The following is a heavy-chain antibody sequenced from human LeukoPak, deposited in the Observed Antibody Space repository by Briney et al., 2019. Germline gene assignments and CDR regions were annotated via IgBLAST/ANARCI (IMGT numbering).Heavy chain of an antibody. CDR1: GGSISSSSYY. V-gene: IGHV4-39*07. D-gene: IGHD3-9*01. CDR3: ARDVYYDILTGYYYAFDI. CDR2: IYYSGST. Sequence: PSETLSLTCTVSGGSISSSSYYWGWIRQPPGKGLEWIGSIYYSGSTYYNPSLKSRVTISVDTSKNQFSLKLSSVTAADTAVYYCARDVYYDILTGYYYAFDIWGQGTMVTVSS. J-gene: IGHJ3*02.